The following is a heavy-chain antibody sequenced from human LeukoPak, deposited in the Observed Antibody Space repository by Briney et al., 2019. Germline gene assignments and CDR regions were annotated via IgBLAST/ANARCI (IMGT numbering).Heavy chain of an antibody. D-gene: IGHD4-23*01. Sequence: SETLSLTCTVSGGSISSGDYYWSWIRQPPGKGLEWIGYIYYSGSTYYNPSLKSRVTISVDTSKNQFSLKLSSVTAADTAVYYCARAARWGEPEYFQHWGQGTLVTVSS. CDR3: ARAARWGEPEYFQH. CDR2: IYYSGST. V-gene: IGHV4-30-4*01. J-gene: IGHJ1*01. CDR1: GGSISSGDYY.